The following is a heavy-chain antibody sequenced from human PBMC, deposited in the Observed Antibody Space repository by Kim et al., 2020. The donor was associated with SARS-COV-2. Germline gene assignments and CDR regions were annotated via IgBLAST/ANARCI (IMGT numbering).Heavy chain of an antibody. CDR1: GYTFTSHG. Sequence: ASVKVSCKASGYTFTSHGISWVRQAPGQGLEWMGWISAYNGNTNYAQKLQGRVTMTTDTTTSTAYMELRSLRSDDTAVYYCAREGAEEGIYVSGSNPRAFDTWGQGTMVTVSS. V-gene: IGHV1-18*01. CDR2: ISAYNGNT. J-gene: IGHJ3*02. D-gene: IGHD3-10*01. CDR3: AREGAEEGIYVSGSNPRAFDT.